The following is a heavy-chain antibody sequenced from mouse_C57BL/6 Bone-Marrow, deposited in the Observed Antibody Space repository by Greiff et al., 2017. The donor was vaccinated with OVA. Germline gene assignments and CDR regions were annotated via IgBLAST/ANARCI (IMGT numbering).Heavy chain of an antibody. CDR1: GFTFSSYA. Sequence: EVKLMESGGGLVKPGGSLKLSCAASGFTFSSYAMSWVRQTPEKRLEWVATISDGGSYTYYPDNVKGRFTITRDNAKNNLYLQMSHLKSEDTALYYCARDRGGITVVEGLDYFDYWGQGTTLTVSS. D-gene: IGHD1-1*01. J-gene: IGHJ2*01. CDR3: ARDRGGITVVEGLDYFDY. CDR2: ISDGGSYT. V-gene: IGHV5-4*01.